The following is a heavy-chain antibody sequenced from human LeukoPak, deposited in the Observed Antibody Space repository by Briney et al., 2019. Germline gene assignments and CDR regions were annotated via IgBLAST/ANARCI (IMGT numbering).Heavy chain of an antibody. J-gene: IGHJ5*02. D-gene: IGHD2-2*01. CDR3: ARGYCSSTSCYWFDP. Sequence: SETLSLTCAVYGGSFSDYYWSWVRQPPGKGLEWIGEINHSGSTSYNPSLKSRVTISADKSISTAYLQWSSLKASDTAMYYCARGYCSSTSCYWFDPWGQGTLVTVSS. CDR2: INHSGST. CDR1: GGSFSDYY. V-gene: IGHV4-34*01.